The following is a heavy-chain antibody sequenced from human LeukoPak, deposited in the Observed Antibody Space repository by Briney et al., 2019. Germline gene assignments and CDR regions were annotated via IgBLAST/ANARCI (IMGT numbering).Heavy chain of an antibody. CDR2: ISGSGDST. Sequence: GGSLRLSCAASGFPFSSYAMSWVRQAPGKGLEWVSVISGSGDSTYYADSVKGRFTISRDNSKNTLYLQMNSLRAEDTAVYYCAKVWGNWNLDIWGQGTMVTVSS. V-gene: IGHV3-23*01. CDR1: GFPFSSYA. CDR3: AKVWGNWNLDI. D-gene: IGHD1-20*01. J-gene: IGHJ3*02.